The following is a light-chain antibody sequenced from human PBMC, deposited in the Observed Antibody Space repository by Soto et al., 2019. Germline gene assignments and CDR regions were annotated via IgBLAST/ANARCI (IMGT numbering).Light chain of an antibody. Sequence: DIQMTQSPSTLSASVGDRVTITCRASQSISSWLAWYQQKPGKAPKLLIYDASSLESGGPSRFSGSGSGTECTLAISSLQPDDFATYYCQQYNSYSWTFGQGTKVEIK. CDR2: DAS. J-gene: IGKJ1*01. CDR3: QQYNSYSWT. CDR1: QSISSW. V-gene: IGKV1-5*01.